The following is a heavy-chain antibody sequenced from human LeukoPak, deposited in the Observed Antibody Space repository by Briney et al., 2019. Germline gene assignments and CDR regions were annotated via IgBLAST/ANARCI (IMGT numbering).Heavy chain of an antibody. CDR1: GLRFGSFW. D-gene: IGHD5-24*01. CDR3: ARERDGRFFDY. Sequence: GGSLKLSCAVSGLRFGSFWMSWVRQAPGKGLEWVANINQDGSEKYFVDSVRGRFTISRDNSKNSLHLQMNTLRAEDTAVYYCARERDGRFFDYWGQGTLVTVSS. CDR2: INQDGSEK. V-gene: IGHV3-7*01. J-gene: IGHJ4*02.